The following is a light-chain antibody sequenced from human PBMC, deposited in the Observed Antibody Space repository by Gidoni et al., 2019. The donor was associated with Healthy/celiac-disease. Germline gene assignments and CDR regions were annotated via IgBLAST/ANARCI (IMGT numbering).Light chain of an antibody. CDR3: QQLNSYPIT. CDR1: QGISSY. CDR2: AAS. J-gene: IGKJ5*01. V-gene: IGKV1-9*01. Sequence: DIQLTQSPSFLSASVGDRVTITCWASQGISSYLAWYQQKPGKAPKLRIYAASTLQSGVPSRFSGSGSGTEFTLKISSLQPEDFATYYCQQLNSYPITFGQGTRLEIK.